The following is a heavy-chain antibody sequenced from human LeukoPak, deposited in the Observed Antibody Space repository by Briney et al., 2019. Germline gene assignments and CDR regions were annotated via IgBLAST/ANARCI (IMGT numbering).Heavy chain of an antibody. V-gene: IGHV3-66*02. CDR1: GFTVSTNY. Sequence: PGGSLRLSCAASGFTVSTNYMNWVRQAPGKGLEWVSVLYSGGFTYYADSVKGRFSISRDSSKNTLYLQMDSLRAEDTAVYFCARIIVVVPSAIPEYGDYYFHYWGQGTLVTVSS. J-gene: IGHJ4*02. CDR3: ARIIVVVPSAIPEYGDYYFHY. D-gene: IGHD2-2*02. CDR2: LYSGGFT.